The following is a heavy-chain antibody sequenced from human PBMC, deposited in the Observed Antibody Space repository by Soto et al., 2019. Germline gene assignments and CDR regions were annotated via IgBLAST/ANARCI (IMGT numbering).Heavy chain of an antibody. V-gene: IGHV1-8*01. Sequence: ALVNPSSNASGYPCTTSVINWVRQATGQGLEWMGWMNPNSGNTGYAQKFQGRITLTRSTSINTAYLELSSLSSDDSAVYYCARGASPWGQGTLVTVSS. J-gene: IGHJ5*02. CDR3: ARGASP. CDR1: GYPCTTSV. CDR2: MNPNSGNT.